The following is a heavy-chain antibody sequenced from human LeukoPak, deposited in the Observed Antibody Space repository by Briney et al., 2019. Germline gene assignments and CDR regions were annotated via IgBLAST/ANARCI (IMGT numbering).Heavy chain of an antibody. Sequence: SETLSLTCTVSGASMSSGGYYWSWIRQPPGKGLEWIGRIHASGSTYYNPSLKSRVSMSIDLSKNQFSLSLNSVTAADTAVFYCARDIGSRIWGKGTTVIVSS. J-gene: IGHJ6*04. CDR2: IHASGST. V-gene: IGHV4-39*07. CDR3: ARDIGSRI. D-gene: IGHD1-26*01. CDR1: GASMSSGGYY.